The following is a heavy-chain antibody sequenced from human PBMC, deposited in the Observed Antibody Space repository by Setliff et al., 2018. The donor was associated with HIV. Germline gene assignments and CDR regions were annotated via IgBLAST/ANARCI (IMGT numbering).Heavy chain of an antibody. CDR1: GFTFSRYE. CDR3: ARENYYVTEY. J-gene: IGHJ4*02. Sequence: PGGSLRLSCAASGFTFSRYEMNWVRQAPGKGLEWVSYISSSGSAMYYADSVKGRFTISRDNAKNSLSLQMNSLRAEDTAVYYCARENYYVTEYWGQGTLVTVSS. CDR2: ISSSGSAM. V-gene: IGHV3-48*03. D-gene: IGHD3-10*02.